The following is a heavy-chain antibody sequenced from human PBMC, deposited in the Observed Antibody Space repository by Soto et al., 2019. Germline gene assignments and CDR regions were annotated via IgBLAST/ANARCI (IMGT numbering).Heavy chain of an antibody. CDR1: GFSFSNAW. CDR3: TTGSVEGV. V-gene: IGHV3-15*07. Sequence: EVQLVESGGGLVKPGGSLRLSCAASGFSFSNAWMNWVRQAPGKGLEWVGRIKRKIDGEATDYAAPVKGRFTVSRDDSKSALYLHMNNLKGDDTAVYYCTTGSVEGVWGQGTTVTVSS. CDR2: IKRKIDGEAT. D-gene: IGHD2-15*01. J-gene: IGHJ6*02.